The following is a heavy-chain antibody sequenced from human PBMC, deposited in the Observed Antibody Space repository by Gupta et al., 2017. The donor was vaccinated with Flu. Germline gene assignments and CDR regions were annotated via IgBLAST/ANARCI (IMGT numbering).Heavy chain of an antibody. CDR2: INPNSGGT. Sequence: QVQLMQSGAEVKKPGASVKVSCKASGYTFTGYYMHWVRQAPGQGLEWMGWINPNSGGTNYAQKFQGRVTMTTDTSMNTAYMELRRLRSDDTAVYYCARYIFRYLEWSGGGDFDSWGQGTLVTVSS. CDR3: ARYIFRYLEWSGGGDFDS. CDR1: GYTFTGYY. D-gene: IGHD3-3*01. J-gene: IGHJ4*02. V-gene: IGHV1-2*02.